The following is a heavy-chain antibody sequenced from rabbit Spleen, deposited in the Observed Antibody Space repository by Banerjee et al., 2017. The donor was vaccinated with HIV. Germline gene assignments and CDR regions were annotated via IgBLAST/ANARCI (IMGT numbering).Heavy chain of an antibody. CDR2: IYTGSSGST. J-gene: IGHJ6*01. CDR3: ARDAGSSFSTYGMDL. D-gene: IGHD8-1*01. Sequence: QSLEESGGDLVKPGASLTLTCTASGFSFSSNYYMCWVRQAPGKGLEWIACIYTGSSGSTYYASWAKGRFTISKTSSTTVTLQMTSLTAADTATYFCARDAGSSFSTYGMDLWGQGTLVTVS. V-gene: IGHV1S40*01. CDR1: GFSFSSNYY.